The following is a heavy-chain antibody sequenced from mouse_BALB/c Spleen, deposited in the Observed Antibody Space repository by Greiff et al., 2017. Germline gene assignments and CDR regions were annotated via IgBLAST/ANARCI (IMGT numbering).Heavy chain of an antibody. Sequence: DVKLQESGPGLVKPSQSLSLTCTVTGYSITSDYAWNWIRQFPGNKLEWMGYISYSGSTSYNPSLKSRISITRDTSKNQFFLQLNSVTTEDTATYYCARKYGNYDYAMDYWGQGTSVTVSS. D-gene: IGHD2-10*02. V-gene: IGHV3-2*02. CDR1: GYSITSDYA. CDR3: ARKYGNYDYAMDY. J-gene: IGHJ4*01. CDR2: ISYSGST.